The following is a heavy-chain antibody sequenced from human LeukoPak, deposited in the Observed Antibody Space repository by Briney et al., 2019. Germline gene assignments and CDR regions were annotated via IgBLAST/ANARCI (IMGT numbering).Heavy chain of an antibody. V-gene: IGHV1-46*01. CDR3: ARVVDNYYDSSGPGY. CDR1: GYTFTSYY. D-gene: IGHD3-22*01. CDR2: INPSGGST. Sequence: ASVKVSCKTSGYTFTSYYMHWVRQAPGQGLEWMGIINPSGGSTSYAQKFQGRVTMTRDTSTSTVYMELSSLRSEDTAVYYCARVVDNYYDSSGPGYWGQRTLVTVSS. J-gene: IGHJ4*02.